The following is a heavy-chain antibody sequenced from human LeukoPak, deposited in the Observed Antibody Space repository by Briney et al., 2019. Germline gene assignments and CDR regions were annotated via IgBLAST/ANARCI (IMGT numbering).Heavy chain of an antibody. D-gene: IGHD2-2*02. J-gene: IGHJ3*02. Sequence: GMSLRFSCAASGFTFSTYAMHWVRQAPAKRLEGVAVISNDGSNKYYADSVKGRFTTARDNSKNTLYLQMNSLRAEDTAVYYCARSCSSTSCYRSWDAFDIWGQGTMVTVSS. CDR2: ISNDGSNK. CDR3: ARSCSSTSCYRSWDAFDI. CDR1: GFTFSTYA. V-gene: IGHV3-30-3*01.